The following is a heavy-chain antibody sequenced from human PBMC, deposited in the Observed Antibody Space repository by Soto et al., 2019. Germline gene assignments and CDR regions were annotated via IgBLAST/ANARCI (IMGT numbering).Heavy chain of an antibody. J-gene: IGHJ4*02. CDR2: IDPDGREK. CDR3: VRAQYDYWSGYQHYFDS. D-gene: IGHD3-3*01. Sequence: GGSLRLSCEASGFIFSSSWMSWVRRAPGRGLEYVANIDPDGREKYYVGSVKGRFTISRDNAKNSLSLQKNSLRGEDTATYYCVRAQYDYWSGYQHYFDSWGQGAPVTVSS. CDR1: GFIFSSSW. V-gene: IGHV3-7*03.